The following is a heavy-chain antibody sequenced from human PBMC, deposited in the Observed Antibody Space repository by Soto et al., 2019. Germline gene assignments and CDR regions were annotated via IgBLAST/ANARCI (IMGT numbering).Heavy chain of an antibody. J-gene: IGHJ4*02. Sequence: ESGGGLIQPGGSLRLSCAASGFTVSSNYMSWVRQAPGKGLEWVSVIYSGGSTYYADSVKGRFTISRDNSKNTLYLQMNSLGAYVTAVYYCTRNQGRYANWGQGTLATVSS. D-gene: IGHD3-16*01. V-gene: IGHV3-53*01. CDR3: TRNQGRYAN. CDR2: IYSGGST. CDR1: GFTVSSNY.